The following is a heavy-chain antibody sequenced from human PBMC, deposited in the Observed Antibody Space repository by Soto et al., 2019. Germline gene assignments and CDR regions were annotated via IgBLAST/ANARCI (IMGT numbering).Heavy chain of an antibody. CDR3: AKDSNIGSVSIRRGMDV. J-gene: IGHJ6*02. D-gene: IGHD2-2*01. CDR1: GFTFSSYA. Sequence: GGSLRLSCAASGFTFSSYAMSWVRQAPGKGLEWVSAISGSGGSTYYADSMKGRFTISRDNSKNTLYLQMNSLRAEDTAVYYCAKDSNIGSVSIRRGMDVWGQGTTVTVSS. V-gene: IGHV3-23*01. CDR2: ISGSGGST.